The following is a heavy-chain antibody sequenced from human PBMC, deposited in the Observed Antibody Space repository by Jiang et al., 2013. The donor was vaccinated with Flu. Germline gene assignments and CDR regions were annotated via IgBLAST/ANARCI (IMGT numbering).Heavy chain of an antibody. D-gene: IGHD3-22*01. Sequence: SGAEVKKPGSSVKVSCKTSGGTFNSYTITWVRQAPGQGLEWMGRIIPISGTTKYAQKFQGRVTFTAANSTNTAYMDLSRLSSEDTVVYYCVRRRLSSRGYYFYGKDVWGQGTTLTVSS. V-gene: IGHV1-69*06. J-gene: IGHJ6*02. CDR2: IIPISGTT. CDR1: GGTFNSYT. CDR3: VRRRLSSRGYYFYGKDV.